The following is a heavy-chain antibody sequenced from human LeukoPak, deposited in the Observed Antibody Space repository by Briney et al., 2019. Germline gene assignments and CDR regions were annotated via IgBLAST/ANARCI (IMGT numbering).Heavy chain of an antibody. D-gene: IGHD3-10*01. CDR2: IYYSGST. V-gene: IGHV4-59*01. Sequence: PSGTLSLTCTVSGGSISTYYWNWIRQPPGKGLEWIGYIYYSGSTNYNPSLNSRVTISVDTSKNQFSLRLSSVTAADTAVYYCARSDGSIRDAFDIWGQGTMVTVSS. CDR1: GGSISTYY. J-gene: IGHJ3*02. CDR3: ARSDGSIRDAFDI.